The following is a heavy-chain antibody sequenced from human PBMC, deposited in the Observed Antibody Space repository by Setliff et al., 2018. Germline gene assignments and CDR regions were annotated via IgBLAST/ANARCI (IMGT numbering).Heavy chain of an antibody. Sequence: PGESLRLSCVGSGSSFSTYSMAWVRQAPGKGLQWVSGIYGGGGNGGRNTFYADSVKGRFTISRDNSKNTLYLQMNSLRAEDTALYHCAKDRVPDGIWDFDSWGPGSLVTVSS. V-gene: IGHV3-23*03. D-gene: IGHD1-20*01. CDR3: AKDRVPDGIWDFDS. J-gene: IGHJ5*01. CDR1: GSSFSTYS. CDR2: IYGGGGNGGRNT.